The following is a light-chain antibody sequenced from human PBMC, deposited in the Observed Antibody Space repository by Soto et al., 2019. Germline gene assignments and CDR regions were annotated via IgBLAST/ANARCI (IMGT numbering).Light chain of an antibody. CDR3: MQSLQTPWT. V-gene: IGKV2-28*01. CDR1: QSLLHSYGFHY. Sequence: DIVMTQSPLSLPVTPGEPASISCRSSQSLLHSYGFHYLDWYLQKPGQSPQLLIYLGSNRASGVPDRFSATQSSTTFTLKISSVEAEDVGVYYCMQSLQTPWTFGQGTKVEIK. J-gene: IGKJ1*01. CDR2: LGS.